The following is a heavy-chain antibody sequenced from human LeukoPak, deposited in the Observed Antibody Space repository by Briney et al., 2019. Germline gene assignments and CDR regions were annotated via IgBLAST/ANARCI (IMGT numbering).Heavy chain of an antibody. CDR1: GGSISSSSYY. CDR2: IYYSGST. D-gene: IGHD2-2*01. CDR3: ARVLVVVPAAGWFDP. J-gene: IGHJ5*02. Sequence: SETLSLTCTVSGGSISSSSYYWGWIRQPLGKGLEWIGSIYYSGSTYYNPSLKSRVTISVDTSKNQFSLNLNSVTAADTAVYYCARVLVVVPAAGWFDPWGQGTLVTVSS. V-gene: IGHV4-39*07.